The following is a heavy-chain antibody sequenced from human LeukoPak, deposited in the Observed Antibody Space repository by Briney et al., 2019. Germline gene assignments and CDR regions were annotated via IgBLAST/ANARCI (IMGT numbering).Heavy chain of an antibody. CDR2: ISSSSSTI. J-gene: IGHJ4*02. Sequence: GGSLRLSCAASGFTFSSYSMNWVRQAPGKGLEWVSYISSSSSTIYYADSVKGRFTISRDNAKNSLYLQMNSLRAEDTAVYYCARDSEATVPAALDYWGQGTLVTVSS. CDR3: ARDSEATVPAALDY. V-gene: IGHV3-48*04. CDR1: GFTFSSYS. D-gene: IGHD2-2*01.